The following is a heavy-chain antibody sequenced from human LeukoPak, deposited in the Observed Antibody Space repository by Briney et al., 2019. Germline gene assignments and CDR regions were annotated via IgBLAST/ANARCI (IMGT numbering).Heavy chain of an antibody. Sequence: GGSLRLSCAASGFTFSNYWMSWVRQAPGKGLEWVANIKEDGSEKNYVDSVKGRFTISRDNAKSSLSLQMNSLRGEDTAIYYCARGGRSRFADWGQGTLVTVSS. CDR1: GFTFSNYW. V-gene: IGHV3-7*01. J-gene: IGHJ4*02. D-gene: IGHD1-26*01. CDR3: ARGGRSRFAD. CDR2: IKEDGSEK.